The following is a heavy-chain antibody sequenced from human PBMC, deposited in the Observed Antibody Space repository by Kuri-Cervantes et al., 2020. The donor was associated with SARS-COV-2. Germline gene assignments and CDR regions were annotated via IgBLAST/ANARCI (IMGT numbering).Heavy chain of an antibody. CDR2: ISSSSSYI. CDR3: ARVHTAFDT. D-gene: IGHD2-2*02. Sequence: GESLKISCAASGFTFSSYSMNWVRQAPGKGLEWVSSISSSSSYIYYADSVKGRFTISRDNAKNSLYLQMNSLRAEDTAVYYCARVHTAFDTWGQGTMVTVSS. J-gene: IGHJ3*02. CDR1: GFTFSSYS. V-gene: IGHV3-21*01.